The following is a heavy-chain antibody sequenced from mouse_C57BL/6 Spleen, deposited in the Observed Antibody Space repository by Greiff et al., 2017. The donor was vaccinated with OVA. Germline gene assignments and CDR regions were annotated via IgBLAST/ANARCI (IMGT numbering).Heavy chain of an antibody. D-gene: IGHD3-2*02. CDR1: GYTFTSYW. J-gene: IGHJ2*01. CDR2: IDPSDSYT. V-gene: IGHV1-59*01. Sequence: VQLQQPGAELVRPGTSVKLSCKASGYTFTSYWMHWVKQRPGQGLEWIGVIDPSDSYTNYNQKFKGKATLTVDTSSSTAYMQLSSLTSEDSAVYYCARGAQATYFDYGGQGTTLTVSS. CDR3: ARGAQATYFDY.